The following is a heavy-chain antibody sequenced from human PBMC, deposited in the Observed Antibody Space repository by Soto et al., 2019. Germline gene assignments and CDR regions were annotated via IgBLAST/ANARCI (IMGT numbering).Heavy chain of an antibody. J-gene: IGHJ4*02. CDR1: GGSLSSGSYY. CDR3: ARLYSGSYQPDY. D-gene: IGHD1-26*01. CDR2: FRYSGST. V-gene: IGHV4-39*02. Sequence: PSETLSLTCTVSGGSLSSGSYYWGWIRQPPGKGLEWIGNFRYSGSTYYNPSLKSRVTISVDTSKNHLSLKMFSVTAADTAVYYCARLYSGSYQPDYWGQGTLVTVSS.